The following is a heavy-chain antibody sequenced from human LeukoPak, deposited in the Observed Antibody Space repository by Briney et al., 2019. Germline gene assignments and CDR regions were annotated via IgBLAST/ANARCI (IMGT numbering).Heavy chain of an antibody. V-gene: IGHV1-69*06. CDR3: ATEVLTGYVLFDY. CDR1: GGTFSSYA. J-gene: IGHJ4*02. D-gene: IGHD3-9*01. Sequence: SVTVSCKASGGTFSSYAISWVRQAPGQGLEWMGGIIPIFGTANYAQKFQGRVTMTEDTSTDTAYMELSSLRSEDTAVYYCATEVLTGYVLFDYWGQGTLVTVSS. CDR2: IIPIFGTA.